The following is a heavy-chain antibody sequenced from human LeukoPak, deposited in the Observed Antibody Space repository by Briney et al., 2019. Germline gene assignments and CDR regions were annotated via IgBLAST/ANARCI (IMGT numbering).Heavy chain of an antibody. CDR1: GGTFSSYA. V-gene: IGHV1-69*05. Sequence: SVKVSCKASGGTFSSYAISWVRQAPGQGLEWMGRIIPIFGTANYAQKFQGRVTIATDESTSTAYMELSSLRSEDTAAYCCARFYPTTLTSYSSGLWGQGTLVTVSS. CDR3: ARFYPTTLTSYSSGL. CDR2: IIPIFGTA. D-gene: IGHD6-25*01. J-gene: IGHJ4*02.